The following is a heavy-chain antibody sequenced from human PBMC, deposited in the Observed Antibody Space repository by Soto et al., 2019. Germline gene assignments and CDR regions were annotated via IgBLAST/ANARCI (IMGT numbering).Heavy chain of an antibody. Sequence: GGSLRLSCEASGFKFGDYAMHWVRQAPGKGLEWVSGVSWNSEIVGYADSVKGRFTISRDNAKNSLYLEMNSLRTEDTALYYCAKDRGPCGGNKCSSLYYYYGMDVWGQGTTVTVSS. CDR1: GFKFGDYA. J-gene: IGHJ6*02. CDR2: VSWNSEIV. V-gene: IGHV3-9*01. D-gene: IGHD2-21*01. CDR3: AKDRGPCGGNKCSSLYYYYGMDV.